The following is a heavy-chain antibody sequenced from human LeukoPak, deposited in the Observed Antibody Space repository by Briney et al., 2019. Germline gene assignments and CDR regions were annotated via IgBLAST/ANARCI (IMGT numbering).Heavy chain of an antibody. Sequence: GGSLRLSCAASGFTFSSYWMSWVRQAPGKGLEWVANIKQGGSEKYYVDSVKGRFTISRDNAKNSLYLQMNSLRAEDTAVYYCAKGTHIVVVTAIPTDAFDIWGQGTMVTVSS. CDR3: AKGTHIVVVTAIPTDAFDI. D-gene: IGHD2-21*02. V-gene: IGHV3-7*01. J-gene: IGHJ3*02. CDR2: IKQGGSEK. CDR1: GFTFSSYW.